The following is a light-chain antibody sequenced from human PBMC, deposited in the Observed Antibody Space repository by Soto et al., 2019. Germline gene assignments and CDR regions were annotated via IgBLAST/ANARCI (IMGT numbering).Light chain of an antibody. J-gene: IGLJ1*01. CDR3: VSYTSSTTYV. CDR1: TSDVGGSNF. CDR2: DVA. Sequence: SPLTLPASVSDSRGQSITISCTGTTSDVGGSNFVSSYQPHPGKPPKLIIYDVANRPSGVSNRFSGSKSGSTASLIISRLQTEDEADYYCVSYTSSTTYVFGTGTKVTVL. V-gene: IGLV2-14*03.